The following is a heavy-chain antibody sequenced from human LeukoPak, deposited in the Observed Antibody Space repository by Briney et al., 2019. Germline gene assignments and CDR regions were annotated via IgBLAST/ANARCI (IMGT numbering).Heavy chain of an antibody. CDR3: ARLLFGPYYFDY. D-gene: IGHD3-3*01. CDR1: GGSISSSNCY. J-gene: IGHJ4*02. CDR2: IYYSGSN. V-gene: IGHV4-39*01. Sequence: PSETLSLTCTVSGGSISSSNCYWGCIRQPPGKGREWILNIYYSGSNYYNPSLKSRVTLSVDTSKSQFSLKLSSVPAADTAVYYCARLLFGPYYFDYWGQGTLVTVSS.